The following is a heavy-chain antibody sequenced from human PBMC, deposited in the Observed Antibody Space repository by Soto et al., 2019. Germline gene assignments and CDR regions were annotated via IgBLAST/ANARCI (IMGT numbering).Heavy chain of an antibody. CDR3: ARDSWSGYYDYYYYYGMDV. D-gene: IGHD3-3*01. Sequence: SETLSLTCTVSGGSISSGDYYWSWIRQPPGKGLEWIGYIYYSGSTYYNPSLKSRVTISVDTSKNQFSLKLSSVTAADTAVYYCARDSWSGYYDYYYYYGMDVWGQGTTVTVSS. V-gene: IGHV4-30-4*01. J-gene: IGHJ6*02. CDR2: IYYSGST. CDR1: GGSISSGDYY.